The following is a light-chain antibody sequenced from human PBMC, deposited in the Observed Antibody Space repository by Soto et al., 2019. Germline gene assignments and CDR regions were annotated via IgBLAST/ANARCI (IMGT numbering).Light chain of an antibody. V-gene: IGKV1-5*03. CDR1: QNIDNW. CDR2: KAS. CDR3: QQYNSYSVPS. Sequence: DVHMTQSPSTLSASFGDRVTITFRASQNIDNWLAWYQQKPRKAPKLLIYKASSLESGVPSRFSGSGSGTEFTLTISSLEPDDFATYHCQQYNSYSVPSFGQGTKVDIK. J-gene: IGKJ1*01.